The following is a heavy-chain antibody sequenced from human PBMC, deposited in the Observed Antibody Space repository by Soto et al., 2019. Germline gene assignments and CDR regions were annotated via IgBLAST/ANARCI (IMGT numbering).Heavy chain of an antibody. D-gene: IGHD3-22*01. Sequence: PSDTLSLTCAVSGYSISSVYYWGWIRQPPGKGLEWIGSIYHSGSTYYNPSLKSRVTISVDTSKNQFSLKLSSVTAADTAVYYCAREPSYYYDTSGYLDXWGQGTLVTVSX. CDR2: IYHSGST. CDR3: AREPSYYYDTSGYLDX. V-gene: IGHV4-38-2*01. CDR1: GYSISSVYY. J-gene: IGHJ4*02.